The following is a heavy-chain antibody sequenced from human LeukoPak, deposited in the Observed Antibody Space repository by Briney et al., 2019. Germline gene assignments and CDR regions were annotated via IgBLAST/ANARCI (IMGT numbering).Heavy chain of an antibody. CDR1: GGSFSGYY. Sequence: SETLSLTCAVYGGSFSGYYWSWIRQPPGKGLEWIGEIFHGGNTNYNPSLKSRVTISVDKSNNQFSLKLSSVTAADTAVYYCARNKESNSWYPVFDYWGQGTLVTVSS. J-gene: IGHJ4*02. D-gene: IGHD6-13*01. V-gene: IGHV4-34*12. CDR2: IFHGGNT. CDR3: ARNKESNSWYPVFDY.